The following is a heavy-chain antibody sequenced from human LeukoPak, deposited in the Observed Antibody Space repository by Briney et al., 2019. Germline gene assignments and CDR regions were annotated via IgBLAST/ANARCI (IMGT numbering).Heavy chain of an antibody. CDR1: GFTFGDYA. D-gene: IGHD4-11*01. CDR3: TRGPPGVTVTYFQH. Sequence: GGSLRLSCTASGFTFGDYAMSWVRQAPGKGLEWVGFIRSKAYGATTEYAASVKGRFTISRDDSKSIAYLQMNSLKTEDTAVYYCTRGPPGVTVTYFQHWGQGTLATVSS. J-gene: IGHJ1*01. CDR2: IRSKAYGATT. V-gene: IGHV3-49*04.